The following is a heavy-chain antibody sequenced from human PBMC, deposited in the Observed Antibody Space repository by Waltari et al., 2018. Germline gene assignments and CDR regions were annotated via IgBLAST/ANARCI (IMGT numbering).Heavy chain of an antibody. CDR3: VRDRTTVAARPGDY. V-gene: IGHV1-2*07. CDR1: GYIFINYY. D-gene: IGHD6-6*01. J-gene: IGHJ4*02. Sequence: QVVLVQSGAEVKKPGASVKVSCKASGYIFINYYLHWVRQAPGQGPEWMGSVNPDTRNANYAHKFRGRVTMTWDTSSNTAFMDLSDLKSDDTAVYYCVRDRTTVAARPGDYWGQGTLVTVSS. CDR2: VNPDTRNA.